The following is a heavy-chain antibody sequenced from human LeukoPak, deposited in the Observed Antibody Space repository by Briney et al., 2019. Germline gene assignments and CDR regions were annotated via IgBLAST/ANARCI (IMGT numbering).Heavy chain of an antibody. Sequence: GGSLRLSRATSGFTFSSYGMSWVRQAPGKGLEWVSAISGSGGNTYYADSVKGRFTISRENAKNSLYLQMNSLRAEDTAVYYCARDSAFYYGSGKYYMDVWGKGTTVTISS. D-gene: IGHD3-10*01. CDR1: GFTFSSYG. V-gene: IGHV3-23*01. J-gene: IGHJ6*03. CDR3: ARDSAFYYGSGKYYMDV. CDR2: ISGSGGNT.